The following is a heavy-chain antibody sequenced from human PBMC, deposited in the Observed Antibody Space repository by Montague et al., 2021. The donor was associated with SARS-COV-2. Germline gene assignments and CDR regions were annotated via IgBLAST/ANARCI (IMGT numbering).Heavy chain of an antibody. D-gene: IGHD3-10*01. CDR3: AREYSAPRWFGEYSRYGMDV. V-gene: IGHV3-33*08. CDR1: GFTFSSYD. CDR2: IWYDGSNQ. Sequence: SLRLSCAASGFTFSSYDMHWVRQAPGKGLEWVAVIWYDGSNQYYGDSVKGRFTISRDNSKNTLYLQMNSLRAEGTAVYYCAREYSAPRWFGEYSRYGMDVWGQGTTVTVSS. J-gene: IGHJ6*02.